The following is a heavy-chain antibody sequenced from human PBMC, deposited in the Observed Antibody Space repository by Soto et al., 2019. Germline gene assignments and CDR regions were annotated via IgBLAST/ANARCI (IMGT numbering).Heavy chain of an antibody. J-gene: IGHJ4*02. CDR3: AKKVNSGPGSQYFDY. CDR2: FRTSGDGGTT. D-gene: IGHD3-10*01. V-gene: IGHV3-23*01. Sequence: PGGSLRLSCAASGFTFSSYSMSWVRQAPGKGLEWVSGFRTSGDGGTTYYADSVKGRFTISRDNSKNMLFLQMNSLRAEDTAIYYCAKKVNSGPGSQYFDYWGQGTRVTVS. CDR1: GFTFSSYS.